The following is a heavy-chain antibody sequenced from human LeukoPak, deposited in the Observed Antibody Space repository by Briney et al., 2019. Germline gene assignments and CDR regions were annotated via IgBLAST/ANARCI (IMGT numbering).Heavy chain of an antibody. J-gene: IGHJ4*02. D-gene: IGHD6-13*01. Sequence: GGSLRLSCAASGISFSSYGMSWVRQAPGKGLEWVSTLSSTGTTFYAGPVEGRFTISRANSENTLYLQMDSLGAADTALYYCARVGYSSSWFFFNFWGQGTLVTVSS. CDR3: ARVGYSSSWFFFNF. CDR1: GISFSSYG. CDR2: LSSTGTT. V-gene: IGHV3-23*05.